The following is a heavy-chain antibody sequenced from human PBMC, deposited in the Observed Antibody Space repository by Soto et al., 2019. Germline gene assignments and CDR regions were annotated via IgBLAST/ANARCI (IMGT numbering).Heavy chain of an antibody. CDR2: IWYDGSNK. D-gene: IGHD5-18*01. Sequence: QVQLVESGGGVVQPGRSLRLSCAASGFTFSSYGMHWVRQAPGKGLEWVAVIWYDGSNKYYADSVKGRFTISRDNSKNTLYLQMKSLRAEDTAVYYCARAVDTAAVSGYYYYGMDVWGQGTTVTVS. CDR1: GFTFSSYG. CDR3: ARAVDTAAVSGYYYYGMDV. J-gene: IGHJ6*02. V-gene: IGHV3-33*01.